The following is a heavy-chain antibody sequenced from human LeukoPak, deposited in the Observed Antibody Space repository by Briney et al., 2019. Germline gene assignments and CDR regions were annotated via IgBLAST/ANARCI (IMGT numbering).Heavy chain of an antibody. J-gene: IGHJ5*02. D-gene: IGHD3-3*01. Sequence: PGGSLRLSCAASGFTFSDYYMSWIRQAPGKGLEWVSYISSSGSTIYYADSVKGRFTISRDNAKNSLYLQMNSLRAEDTAVYYCARGRFLEQFNWFDPWGQGTLVTVSS. CDR3: ARGRFLEQFNWFDP. CDR1: GFTFSDYY. CDR2: ISSSGSTI. V-gene: IGHV3-11*04.